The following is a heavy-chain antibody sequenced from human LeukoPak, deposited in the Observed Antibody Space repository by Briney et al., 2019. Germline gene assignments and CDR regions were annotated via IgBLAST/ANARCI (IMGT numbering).Heavy chain of an antibody. V-gene: IGHV3-7*04. CDR2: IHPEGNEK. J-gene: IGHJ4*02. D-gene: IGHD1-1*01. CDR1: GFTFSNFW. Sequence: GGSLRLSCAVSGFTFSNFWMSWVRQAPGRGLEWVANIHPEGNEKYHVESVKGRFTISRDNVKNSLFLQMNGLRVEDTAVYYCARGDDFSGDHWGQGTLVTVSS. CDR3: ARGDDFSGDH.